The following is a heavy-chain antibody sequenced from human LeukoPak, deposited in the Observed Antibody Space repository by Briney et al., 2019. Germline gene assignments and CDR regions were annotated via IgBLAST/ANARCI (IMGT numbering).Heavy chain of an antibody. CDR3: AKDVTTGTLALDY. CDR1: GFTFSSWG. Sequence: GGSLRLSCAASGFTFSSWGMHWVRQAPGKGLEWVAVIWYDGSYKYYAESVKGRFTISRDNSKNTLYLQMNSLRAEDTAVYYCAKDVTTGTLALDYWGQGILATVSS. J-gene: IGHJ4*02. CDR2: IWYDGSYK. V-gene: IGHV3-33*03. D-gene: IGHD1-1*01.